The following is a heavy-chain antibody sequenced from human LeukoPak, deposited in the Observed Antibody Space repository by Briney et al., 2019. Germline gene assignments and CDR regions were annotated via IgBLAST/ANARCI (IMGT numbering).Heavy chain of an antibody. Sequence: SETLSLTCTVSGGSISSGSYYWSWIRQPAGKGLEWIGRIYTSGSTNYNPSLKTRVTMSVDTSKNQFSLKLSSVTAADTAVYYCARGGKYSSSRYFDYWGQGTLVTVSS. D-gene: IGHD6-6*01. J-gene: IGHJ4*02. CDR1: GGSISSGSYY. CDR3: ARGGKYSSSRYFDY. CDR2: IYTSGST. V-gene: IGHV4-61*02.